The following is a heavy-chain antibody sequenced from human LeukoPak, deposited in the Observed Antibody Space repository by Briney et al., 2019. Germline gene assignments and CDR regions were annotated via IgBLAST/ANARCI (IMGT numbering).Heavy chain of an antibody. J-gene: IGHJ4*02. D-gene: IGHD5-12*01. CDR2: IIPIFGTA. CDR3: ASGGYSGYDLEY. CDR1: GGTLSSYA. V-gene: IGHV1-69*05. Sequence: ASVKVSCKASGGTLSSYAVSWVRQAPGQGLEWMGGIIPIFGTANYAQKFQGRVTIATDESTSTAYMELSSLRSEDTAVYYRASGGYSGYDLEYWGQGTLVTVSS.